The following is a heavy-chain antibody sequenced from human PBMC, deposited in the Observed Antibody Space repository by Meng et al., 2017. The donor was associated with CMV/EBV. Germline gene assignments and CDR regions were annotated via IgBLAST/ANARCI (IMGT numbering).Heavy chain of an antibody. CDR3: ARGRGSIAVASSFEPNREGYFDY. J-gene: IGHJ4*02. CDR1: YY. Sequence: YYWSWIRQTPGKGLEWSGEINHSGSTNYNPCLKSRVTISVDKSTNQCYLKLSSVNVAETAVYYCARGRGSIAVASSFEPNREGYFDYWGQGTLVTVSS. V-gene: IGHV4-34*01. D-gene: IGHD6-13*01. CDR2: INHSGST.